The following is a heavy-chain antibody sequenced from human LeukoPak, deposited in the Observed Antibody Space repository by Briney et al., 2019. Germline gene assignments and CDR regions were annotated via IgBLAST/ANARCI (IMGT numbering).Heavy chain of an antibody. V-gene: IGHV1-2*02. CDR2: INPNSGGT. CDR1: GYTFTGYY. Sequence: ASVKVSCKASGYTFTGYYMHWVRQAPGQGLEWMGWINPNSGGTNYAQKFQSRVTMTRDTSISTAYMELSRLRSDDTAVYYCARSRLGTTYYMDVWGKGTTVTVSS. CDR3: ARSRLGTTYYMDV. D-gene: IGHD1-14*01. J-gene: IGHJ6*03.